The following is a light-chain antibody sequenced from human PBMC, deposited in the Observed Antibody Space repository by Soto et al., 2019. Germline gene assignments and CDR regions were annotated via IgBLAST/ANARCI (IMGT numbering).Light chain of an antibody. J-gene: IGKJ1*01. CDR3: QHYDSAPWS. CDR2: AAS. CDR1: QAISNY. V-gene: IGKV1-27*01. Sequence: DIQITQSPSSLSASVGDRVTITCRANQAISNYLAWYQQRPGKIPSLLIYAASTLQSGVPSRFSGSGSGIDFTLTISSLQPEDVATYYCQHYDSAPWSFGQGTKVDIK.